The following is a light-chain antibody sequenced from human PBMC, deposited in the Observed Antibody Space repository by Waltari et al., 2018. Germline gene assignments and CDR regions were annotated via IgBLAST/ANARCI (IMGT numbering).Light chain of an antibody. J-gene: IGKJ1*01. Sequence: DIVLTQSPATLSLSPGERATPSCRASQSVSSYLAWYQQKPGQGPRLLIYDASNRATGIPARFSGSGSGTDFTLTISSLEPEDFAVYYCQQRSNWLWTFGQGTKVEIK. V-gene: IGKV3-11*01. CDR2: DAS. CDR1: QSVSSY. CDR3: QQRSNWLWT.